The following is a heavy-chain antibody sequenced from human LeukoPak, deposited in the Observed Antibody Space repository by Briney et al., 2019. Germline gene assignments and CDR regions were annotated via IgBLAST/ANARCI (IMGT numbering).Heavy chain of an antibody. J-gene: IGHJ4*02. CDR3: ATVDCTNGVCYRIDAFDI. CDR1: GYTLTELS. CDR2: FDPEDGET. D-gene: IGHD2-8*01. V-gene: IGHV1-24*01. Sequence: ASVKVSCKVSGYTLTELSMHWVRQAPGKGLEWMGGFDPEDGETIYAQKFQGRVTMTEDTSTDTAYMELSSLRSEDTAVYYCATVDCTNGVCYRIDAFDIWGQGTPVTVSS.